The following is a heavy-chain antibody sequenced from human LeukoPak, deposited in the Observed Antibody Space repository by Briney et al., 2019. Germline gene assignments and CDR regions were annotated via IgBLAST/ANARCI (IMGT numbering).Heavy chain of an antibody. D-gene: IGHD4-17*01. CDR3: ARKEYGDPRTFDI. Sequence: SETLSLTCTVSGGSISSSSYYWGWIRQPPGKGLEWIGEIYHSGSTNYNPSLKSRVTISVDKSQNQFSLKLSSVTAADTAVYYCARKEYGDPRTFDIWGQGTVVTVSS. J-gene: IGHJ3*02. CDR1: GGSISSSSYY. CDR2: IYHSGST. V-gene: IGHV4-39*07.